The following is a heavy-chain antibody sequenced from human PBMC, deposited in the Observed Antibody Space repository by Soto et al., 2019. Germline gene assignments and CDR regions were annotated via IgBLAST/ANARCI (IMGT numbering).Heavy chain of an antibody. V-gene: IGHV4-34*01. CDR3: ARGRYSYGLYYYYYYGMDV. D-gene: IGHD5-18*01. CDR1: GGSFSGYY. Sequence: PSETLSLTCAVYGGSFSGYYWSWIRQPPGKGLEWIGEINHSGSTNYNPSLKSRVTISVDTSKNQFSLKLSSVTAADTAVYYCARGRYSYGLYYYYYYGMDVWGQGTTVTVSS. CDR2: INHSGST. J-gene: IGHJ6*02.